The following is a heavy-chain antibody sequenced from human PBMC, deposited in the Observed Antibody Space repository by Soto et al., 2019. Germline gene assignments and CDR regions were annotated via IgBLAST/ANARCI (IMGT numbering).Heavy chain of an antibody. J-gene: IGHJ5*02. D-gene: IGHD2-2*01. Sequence: GASVKVSCKASGGTFSSYAISWVRQAPGQGLEWMGGIIPIFGTANYAQKFQGRVTITADESTSTAYMELSSLRSEDTAVYYCARDLPDCSSTSCYGQLGWFDPWGQGTLVT. CDR2: IIPIFGTA. V-gene: IGHV1-69*13. CDR1: GGTFSSYA. CDR3: ARDLPDCSSTSCYGQLGWFDP.